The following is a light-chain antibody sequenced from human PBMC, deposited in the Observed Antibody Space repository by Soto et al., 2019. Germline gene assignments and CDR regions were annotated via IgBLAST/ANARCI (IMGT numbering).Light chain of an antibody. CDR3: QQYGSSPLT. V-gene: IGKV3-20*01. J-gene: IGKJ4*01. CDR2: GAS. Sequence: EIVLTQSPGTLSLSPGERATLSCRASQSVNRNYLAWYQQKPGQAPRLLIYGASSRATGIPDRFSGSGSGTDFTLTISRLEPEDFAVYYCQQYGSSPLTFGGGTKVVIK. CDR1: QSVNRNY.